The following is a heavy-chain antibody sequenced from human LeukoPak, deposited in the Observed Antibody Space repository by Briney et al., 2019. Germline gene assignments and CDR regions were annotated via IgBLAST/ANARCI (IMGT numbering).Heavy chain of an antibody. J-gene: IGHJ4*02. CDR3: ARVGAVDTATRYYFDY. CDR1: GYTFTSYY. Sequence: ASAKVSCKASGYTFTSYYMHWVRQAPGQGLEWMGIINPSGGSTSYAQKFQGRVTMTRDTSTSTVYMELSSLRSEDTAVYYCARVGAVDTATRYYFDYWGQGTLVTVSS. CDR2: INPSGGST. D-gene: IGHD5-18*01. V-gene: IGHV1-46*01.